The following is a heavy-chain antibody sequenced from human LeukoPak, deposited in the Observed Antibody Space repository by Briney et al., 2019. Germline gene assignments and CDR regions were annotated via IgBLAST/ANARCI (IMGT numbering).Heavy chain of an antibody. CDR1: GFTFSSFG. CDR2: ISYDGSSK. V-gene: IGHV3-30*03. D-gene: IGHD6-13*01. J-gene: IGHJ4*02. CDR3: ASPAVYSSSWYYFDY. Sequence: QSGGSLRLSCAASGFTFSSFGMHWVRQAPGKGLEWVAVISYDGSSKYYADSVKGRSTISRDNSKNTLYLQMNSLRAEDTAVYYCASPAVYSSSWYYFDYWDQGTLVTVSS.